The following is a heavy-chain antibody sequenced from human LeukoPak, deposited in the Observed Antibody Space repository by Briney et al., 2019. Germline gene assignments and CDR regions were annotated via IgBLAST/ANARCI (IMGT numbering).Heavy chain of an antibody. D-gene: IGHD3-10*01. J-gene: IGHJ4*02. Sequence: GGSLRLSCAASGFTVSNNYLSWVRQAPGKGLEWVSVIYSGGTTYYADSVKGRFTISRDNSKDTLYLQMNSLRAEDTAVYYCAFSGGGRIYGSWSLLFGYWGQGTLVTVSS. CDR2: IYSGGTT. CDR3: AFSGGGRIYGSWSLLFGY. V-gene: IGHV3-66*01. CDR1: GFTVSNNY.